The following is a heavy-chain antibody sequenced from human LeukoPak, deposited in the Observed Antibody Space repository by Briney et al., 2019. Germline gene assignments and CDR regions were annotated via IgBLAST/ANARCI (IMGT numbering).Heavy chain of an antibody. D-gene: IGHD6-19*01. V-gene: IGHV1-3*01. CDR1: GYTFTSYA. J-gene: IGHJ4*02. Sequence: ASVTVSFKASGYTFTSYAMHWVRQAPGQRLEWMGWINAGNGNTKYSQKFQGRVTITRDTSASTAYMELSSLRSEDTAVYYCARSQGSSGWYNYWGQGTLVTVSS. CDR3: ARSQGSSGWYNY. CDR2: INAGNGNT.